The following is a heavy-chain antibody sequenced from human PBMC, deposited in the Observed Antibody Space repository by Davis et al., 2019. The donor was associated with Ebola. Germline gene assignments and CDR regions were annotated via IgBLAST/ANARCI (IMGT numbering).Heavy chain of an antibody. J-gene: IGHJ3*02. V-gene: IGHV5-51*01. CDR1: GYTFDSYW. CDR3: ASLRRTITGMDDAFDI. D-gene: IGHD2-8*02. CDR2: IYTGDSDT. Sequence: GESLKISCKTSGYTFDSYWIGWVRQLPEKGLEWMGIIYTGDSDTRYSPSFRGQVTISADKSIKTAFLQWSSLKASDTAMYYCASLRRTITGMDDAFDIWGQGTMVTVSS.